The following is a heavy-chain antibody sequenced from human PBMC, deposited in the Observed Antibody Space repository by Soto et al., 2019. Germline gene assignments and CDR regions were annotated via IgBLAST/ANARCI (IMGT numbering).Heavy chain of an antibody. D-gene: IGHD3-10*01. Sequence: QVRLRESGPGLVKASETLSLTCSVSGGTINTYFWSWLRQPPGKGLEWIGYIYYSGTTKHNPSLERRVTVSIDTSQNQFSLKLKSVTAADTAVYYCARIPLYGLGSHAGSWFDPWGQGILVTVSS. V-gene: IGHV4-59*01. CDR2: IYYSGTT. J-gene: IGHJ5*02. CDR3: ARIPLYGLGSHAGSWFDP. CDR1: GGTINTYF.